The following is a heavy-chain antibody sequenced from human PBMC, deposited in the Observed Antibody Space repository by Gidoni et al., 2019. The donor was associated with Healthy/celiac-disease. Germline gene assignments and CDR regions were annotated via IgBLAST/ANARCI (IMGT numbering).Heavy chain of an antibody. CDR2: IWYDGSNK. J-gene: IGHJ4*02. Sequence: QVQLVESGGGVVQPGRSLRLSCAASGFTFRSYGMHWVRQAPGKGLEWVAVIWYDGSNKYYADSVKGRFTISRDNSKNTLYLQMNSLRAEDTAVYYCARDEAYRMDYWGQGTLVTVSS. V-gene: IGHV3-33*01. CDR3: ARDEAYRMDY. CDR1: GFTFRSYG. D-gene: IGHD3-16*01.